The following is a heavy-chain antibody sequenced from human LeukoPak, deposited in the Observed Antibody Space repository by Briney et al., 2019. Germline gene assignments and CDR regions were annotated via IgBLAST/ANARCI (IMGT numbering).Heavy chain of an antibody. CDR2: INAGNGNT. D-gene: IGHD6-13*01. CDR3: ARAPYSSSWFFDY. V-gene: IGHV1-3*01. J-gene: IGHJ4*02. CDR1: GYTFTSYA. Sequence: ASVEVSCRASGYTFTSYAMHWVRQAPGQRLEWMGWINAGNGNTKYSQKFQGRVTITRDTSASTAYMELSSLRSEDTAVYYCARAPYSSSWFFDYWGQGTLVTVSS.